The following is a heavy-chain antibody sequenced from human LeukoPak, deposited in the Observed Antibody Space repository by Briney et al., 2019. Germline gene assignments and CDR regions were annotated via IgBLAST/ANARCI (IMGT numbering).Heavy chain of an antibody. D-gene: IGHD3-22*01. CDR2: IYYSGST. V-gene: IGHV4-39*07. J-gene: IGHJ6*03. CDR1: GGSISSSSYY. Sequence: PSETLSLTCTVSGGSISSSSYYWGWIRQPPGKGLEWIGSIYYSGSTNYNPSLKSRVTISVDTSKNQFSLKLSSVTAADTAVYYCARVRRYYDSSGYNPYYYYYYYMDVWGKGTTVTVSS. CDR3: ARVRRYYDSSGYNPYYYYYYYMDV.